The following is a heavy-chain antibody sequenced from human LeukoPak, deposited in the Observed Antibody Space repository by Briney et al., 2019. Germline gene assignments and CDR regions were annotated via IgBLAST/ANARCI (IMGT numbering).Heavy chain of an antibody. CDR1: GGSISSYY. Sequence: SETLSLTCTVSGGSISSYYWSWIRQPPGKGLEWIGYIYYSGSTNYNPSLKSRATISVDTSKNQFSLKLSSVTAADTAVYYCARGYSYAHFDYWGQGTLVTVSS. V-gene: IGHV4-59*01. D-gene: IGHD5-18*01. CDR2: IYYSGST. J-gene: IGHJ4*02. CDR3: ARGYSYAHFDY.